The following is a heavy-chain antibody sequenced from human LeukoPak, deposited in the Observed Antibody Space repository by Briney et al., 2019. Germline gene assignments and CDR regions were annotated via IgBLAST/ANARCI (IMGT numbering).Heavy chain of an antibody. CDR2: IYVDGRTT. CDR1: GFTFSNYW. V-gene: IGHV3-74*01. Sequence: GSLRLSCVASGFTFSNYWMHGVRQPPGKGLVWVSRIYVDGRTTNYADSVKGRFTISRDNAKNTVYLEMNSLSVEDTATYYCIRDFRSADLWGQGTLVTVTS. CDR3: IRDFRSADL. J-gene: IGHJ5*02.